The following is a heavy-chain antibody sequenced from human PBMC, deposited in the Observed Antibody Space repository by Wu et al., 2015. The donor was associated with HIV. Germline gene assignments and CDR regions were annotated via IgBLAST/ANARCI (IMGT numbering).Heavy chain of an antibody. CDR3: ARVPYDYGDYVGSAHFDY. V-gene: IGHV1-18*01. J-gene: IGHJ4*02. CDR2: ISAYNGNT. Sequence: QVQLVQSGAEVKKPGASVKVSCKASGYTFTSYGISWVRQAPGQGLEWMGWISAYNGNTNYAQKLQGRVTMTTDTSTSTAYMELRSLRSDDTAVYYCARVPYDYGDYVGSAHFDYWGQGTLVTVSS. CDR1: GYTFTSYG. D-gene: IGHD4-17*01.